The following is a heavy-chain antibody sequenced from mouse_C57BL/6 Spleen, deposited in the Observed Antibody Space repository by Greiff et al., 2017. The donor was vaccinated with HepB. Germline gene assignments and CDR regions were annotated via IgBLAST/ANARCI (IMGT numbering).Heavy chain of an antibody. J-gene: IGHJ3*01. CDR3: TRNDYQETWFAY. CDR2: IDPETGGT. CDR1: GYTFTDYE. V-gene: IGHV1-15*01. D-gene: IGHD2-4*01. Sequence: VKLQQSGAELVRPGASVTLSCKASGYTFTDYEMHWVKQTPVHGLEWIGAIDPETGGTAYNQKFKGKAILTADKSSSTAYMELRSLTSEDSAVYYCTRNDYQETWFAYWGQGTLVTVSA.